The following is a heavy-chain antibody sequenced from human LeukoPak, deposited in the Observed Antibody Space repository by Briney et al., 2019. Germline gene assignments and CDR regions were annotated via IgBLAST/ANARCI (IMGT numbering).Heavy chain of an antibody. J-gene: IGHJ4*02. CDR2: MNPNSGNT. V-gene: IGHV1-8*01. D-gene: IGHD5-12*01. CDR3: ARGRGYSGYDSRLGDY. Sequence: ASVKVSCKASGYTFTSYDINWVRPATGQGLEWMGWMNPNSGNTGYAQKFRGRVTMTRNTSISTAYMELSSLRSEDTAVYYCARGRGYSGYDSRLGDYWGQGTLVTVSS. CDR1: GYTFTSYD.